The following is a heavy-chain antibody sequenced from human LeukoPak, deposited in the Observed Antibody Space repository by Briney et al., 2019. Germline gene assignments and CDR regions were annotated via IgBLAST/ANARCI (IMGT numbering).Heavy chain of an antibody. D-gene: IGHD6-6*01. Sequence: SETLSLTCTVSGGSISSYYWSWIRQPPGKGLGWIGYIYYSGSTNYNPSLKSRVTISVDTPKNQFSLKLSSVTAADTAVYYCARHAAIAARLYYYYGMDVWGQGTTVTVSS. J-gene: IGHJ6*02. CDR3: ARHAAIAARLYYYYGMDV. V-gene: IGHV4-59*08. CDR2: IYYSGST. CDR1: GGSISSYY.